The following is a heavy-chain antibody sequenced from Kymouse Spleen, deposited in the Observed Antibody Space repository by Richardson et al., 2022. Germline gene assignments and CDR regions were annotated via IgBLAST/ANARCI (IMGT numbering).Heavy chain of an antibody. J-gene: IGHJ4*02. CDR3: ARSGFGELLPFDY. D-gene: IGHD3-10*01. Sequence: QVQLQQWGAGLLKPSETLSLTCAVYGGSFSGYYWSWIRQPPGKGLEWIGEINHSGSTNYNPSLKSRVTISVDTSKNQFSLKLSSVTAADTAVYYCARSGFGELLPFDYWGQGTLVTVSS. V-gene: IGHV4-34*01. CDR2: INHSGST. CDR1: GGSFSGYY.